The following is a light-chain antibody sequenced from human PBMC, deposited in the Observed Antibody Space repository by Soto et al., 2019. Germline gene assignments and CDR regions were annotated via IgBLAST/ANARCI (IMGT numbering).Light chain of an antibody. CDR3: HSYDSSLSGWV. J-gene: IGLJ7*01. V-gene: IGLV1-40*01. CDR1: SSNIGAGFD. CDR2: EDI. Sequence: QSVLTQPPSVSGAPGQRVTISCTGSSSNIGAGFDVHWYQHLPGTAPKLLIFEDIHRPSGVPDRFSGSKSGTSASLAITGLQAEDEADYYCHSYDSSLSGWVFGGGTQLTVL.